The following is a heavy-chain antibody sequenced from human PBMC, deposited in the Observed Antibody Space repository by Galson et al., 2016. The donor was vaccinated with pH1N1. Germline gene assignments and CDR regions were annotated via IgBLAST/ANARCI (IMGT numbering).Heavy chain of an antibody. D-gene: IGHD7-27*01. CDR3: TRDLGRRREY. CDR1: GYTFTSYY. CDR2: IDPSGGDA. V-gene: IGHV1-46*01. Sequence: SVKVSCKASGYTFTSYYIHWVRQAPGQGLEWMGVIDPSGGDATYAQSFLARLTMARDISTSTVYMDLSSLKSEDTAAYYCTRDLGRRREYWGQGTLVIVSS. J-gene: IGHJ4*02.